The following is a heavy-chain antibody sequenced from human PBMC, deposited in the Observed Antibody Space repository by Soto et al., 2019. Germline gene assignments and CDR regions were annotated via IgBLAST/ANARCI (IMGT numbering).Heavy chain of an antibody. J-gene: IGHJ4*02. V-gene: IGHV1-2*02. D-gene: IGHD6-13*01. CDR2: INPKSGGT. CDR1: GYTFTDCY. Sequence: QVQLVQSGAEVKKPGPSVKVSCKASGYTFTDCYVHWVRQAPGQGLEWMGWINPKSGGTNIAQSFKGRVNMTRDMSNSTVYMEMNRLKSDDTDVYYCVSDGLVSSARYYFDYWGQGTLVNVSS. CDR3: VSDGLVSSARYYFDY.